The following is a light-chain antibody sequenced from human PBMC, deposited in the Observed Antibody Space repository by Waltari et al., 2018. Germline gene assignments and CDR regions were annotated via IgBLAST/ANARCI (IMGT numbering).Light chain of an antibody. CDR2: NNN. J-gene: IGLJ3*02. Sequence: QSVVTQSPSASGPPGQRVTISCSGSSSNIGSKTVNWYQHLPGTAPKRLIHNNNQRPSGVPDRFSGSTSDTSAALAISWLQSEDEAEYYCAVWDDSLNGWMFGGGTKLTVL. CDR1: SSNIGSKT. V-gene: IGLV1-44*01. CDR3: AVWDDSLNGWM.